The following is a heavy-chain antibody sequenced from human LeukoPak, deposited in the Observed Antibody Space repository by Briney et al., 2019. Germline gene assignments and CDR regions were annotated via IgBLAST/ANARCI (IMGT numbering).Heavy chain of an antibody. CDR1: GGSFSTYY. V-gene: IGHV4-34*01. D-gene: IGHD3-10*01. J-gene: IGHJ4*02. Sequence: PSETLSLTCAVYGGSFSTYYWSWIRQPPGKGLEWIGEINHSGSTTYNPSLESRVTISIDTSKSQFSLKLSSATAADTAVYYCAGYYYGTENYYNHPNFDYWGQGTLVTVSS. CDR2: INHSGST. CDR3: AGYYYGTENYYNHPNFDY.